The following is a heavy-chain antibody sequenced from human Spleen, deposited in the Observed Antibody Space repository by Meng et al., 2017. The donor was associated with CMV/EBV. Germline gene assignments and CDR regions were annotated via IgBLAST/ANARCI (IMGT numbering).Heavy chain of an antibody. CDR1: GGAVNSFNSY. CDR2: IYHSGRV. CDR3: ARHATVTTGWFDP. Sequence: SETLSLTCTVSGGAVNSFNSYWGWIRQPPGKGLEWIGYIYHSGRVDYNSSLWSRVTISVDTSKNQFSLKLNSVTAADTAVYYCARHATVTTGWFDPWGQGTLVTVSS. V-gene: IGHV4-61*01. D-gene: IGHD4-11*01. J-gene: IGHJ5*02.